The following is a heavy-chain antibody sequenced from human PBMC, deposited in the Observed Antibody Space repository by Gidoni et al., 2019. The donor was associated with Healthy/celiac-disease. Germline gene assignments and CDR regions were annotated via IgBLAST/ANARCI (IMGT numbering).Heavy chain of an antibody. J-gene: IGHJ4*02. Sequence: EVQLVESGGGLVKPGGSLRLSCAASGFTFSNAWMSWVRQAPGKGLEWVGRIKSKTDGGTTDYAAPVKGRFTISRDDSKNTLYLQMNSLKTEDTAVYYCTSEVAAAPFDYWGQGTLVTVSS. CDR2: IKSKTDGGTT. CDR3: TSEVAAAPFDY. V-gene: IGHV3-15*01. D-gene: IGHD6-6*01. CDR1: GFTFSNAW.